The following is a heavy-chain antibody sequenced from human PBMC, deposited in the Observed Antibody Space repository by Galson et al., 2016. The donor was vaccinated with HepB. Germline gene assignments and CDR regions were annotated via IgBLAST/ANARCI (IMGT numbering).Heavy chain of an antibody. D-gene: IGHD3-22*01. CDR1: GFTFSSYS. V-gene: IGHV3-21*01. J-gene: IGHJ1*01. CDR2: ISSSSSYI. Sequence: SLRLSCAASGFTFSSYSMNWVRQAPGKGLEWVSSISSSSSYIYYADSVKGRFTVSRDNAKNSLYLQMNSLRAEDTAVYYCARDPLDYDSSGYFDTWVYFQHWGQGTLVTVSS. CDR3: ARDPLDYDSSGYFDTWVYFQH.